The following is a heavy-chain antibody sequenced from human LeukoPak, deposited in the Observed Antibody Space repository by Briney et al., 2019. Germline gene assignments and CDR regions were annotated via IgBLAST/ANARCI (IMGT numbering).Heavy chain of an antibody. CDR1: GFTLSSYA. CDR2: ISASGGST. D-gene: IGHD3-10*01. V-gene: IGHV3-23*01. J-gene: IGHJ4*02. Sequence: GGSLRLSCAASGFTLSSYAMSWVPHAPGKGGEWVSAISASGGSTYHADSVKGWFTIYRDNSTNRLYMQTASLRAEETGVNYCAKSPVWFGELLSHFDYWGQGTLVTVSS. CDR3: AKSPVWFGELLSHFDY.